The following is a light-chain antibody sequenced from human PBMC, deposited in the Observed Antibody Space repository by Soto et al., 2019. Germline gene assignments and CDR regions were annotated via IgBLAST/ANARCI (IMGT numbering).Light chain of an antibody. Sequence: QSVLTQPPSASGTPGQYVTISCSGSSSNIGTNTVHWYQQLPGTAPRLLIYNDHQRPSGVPDRLSASKSGTSASLALIEVQSEDEGDYYCASWDESLNAWVFGGGTKLTVL. CDR1: SSNIGTNT. CDR3: ASWDESLNAWV. V-gene: IGLV1-44*01. J-gene: IGLJ3*02. CDR2: NDH.